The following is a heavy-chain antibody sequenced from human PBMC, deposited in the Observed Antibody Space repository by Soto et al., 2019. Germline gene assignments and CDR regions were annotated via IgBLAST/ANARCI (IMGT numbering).Heavy chain of an antibody. D-gene: IGHD3-16*01. CDR1: GFTVSDNF. CDR2: IYSGGST. CDR3: AKVTGGLGYFDL. J-gene: IGHJ2*01. Sequence: GGSLRLSCAASGFTVSDNFMSWVRQAPGKGLEWVSVIYSGGSTYYADSVKGRFTISRDNSKNTLYLQLNGLTSDDTAVHYCAKVTGGLGYFDLWGRGTLVTVSS. V-gene: IGHV3-53*01.